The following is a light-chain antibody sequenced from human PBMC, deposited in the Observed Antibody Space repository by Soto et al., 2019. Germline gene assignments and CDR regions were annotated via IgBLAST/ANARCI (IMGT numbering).Light chain of an antibody. CDR1: ESISITY. CDR2: GAS. CDR3: QQYNNWPPGT. Sequence: EIVLTQSPATLSLSPGERATLSCRPSESISITYFAWYQQKPGQAPRLVFYGASTRATGIPDRFRGSGSGTDFTLTISRLEPEDFAVYYCQQYNNWPPGTFGQGTKVDIK. J-gene: IGKJ1*01. V-gene: IGKV3-20*01.